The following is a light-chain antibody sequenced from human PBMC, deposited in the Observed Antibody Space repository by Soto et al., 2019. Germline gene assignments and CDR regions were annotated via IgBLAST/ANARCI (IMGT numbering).Light chain of an antibody. CDR1: HYIGNF. CDR3: QQYDNVPIT. CDR2: DAF. Sequence: DIQMTQSPSSLSASVGDRVTITFQASHYIGNFLNWYQEKPGKAPKLLIYDAFTLESGVPSRFSGSGSGTDFTFTISSLQPEDFATYYCQQYDNVPITFGQGTRLQ. J-gene: IGKJ5*01. V-gene: IGKV1-33*01.